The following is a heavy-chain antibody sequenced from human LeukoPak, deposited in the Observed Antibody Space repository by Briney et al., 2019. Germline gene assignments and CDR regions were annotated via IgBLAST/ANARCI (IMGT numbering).Heavy chain of an antibody. CDR3: ARDGYGDYLDY. V-gene: IGHV4-61*02. CDR1: GGSINSGSYY. CDR2: IYVSGST. Sequence: SETLSPTCTVSGGSINSGSYYWSWIRQPAGKGLEWIGRIYVSGSTNYNPSLKSRVTISVDASKNQFSLKLSSVTAADTAVYYCARDGYGDYLDYWGQGTLVTVSS. D-gene: IGHD4-17*01. J-gene: IGHJ4*02.